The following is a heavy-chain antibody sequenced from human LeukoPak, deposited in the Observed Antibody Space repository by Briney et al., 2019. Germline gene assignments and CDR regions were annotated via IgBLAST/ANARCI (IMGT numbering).Heavy chain of an antibody. D-gene: IGHD4-17*01. CDR3: ARDGLRTTAGDY. CDR2: INPNSGGT. J-gene: IGHJ4*02. CDR1: GYTFTGYY. Sequence: ASVKVSCKASGYTFTGYYMHWVRQAPGQGLEWMGWINPNSGGTNYAQKFQGRVTMTRDTSISTAYMELSRLRSDDTAVYFCARDGLRTTAGDYWGQGTLVTVSS. V-gene: IGHV1-2*02.